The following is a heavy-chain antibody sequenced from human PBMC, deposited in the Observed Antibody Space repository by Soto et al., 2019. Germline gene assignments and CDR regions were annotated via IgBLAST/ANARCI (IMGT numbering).Heavy chain of an antibody. V-gene: IGHV3-74*01. J-gene: IGHJ1*01. Sequence: EVQLVESGGGLVQPGGSLRLSCVASGFPFISFWMNWVRQAPGKGLVWVSSISNDGSSIYADPVKGRFTISRDNAKNTLYLQMNSLRAEDTAVYYCARLPNKSPQNWGQGTLVIVSP. CDR1: GFPFISFW. CDR2: ISNDGSS. CDR3: ARLPNKSPQN.